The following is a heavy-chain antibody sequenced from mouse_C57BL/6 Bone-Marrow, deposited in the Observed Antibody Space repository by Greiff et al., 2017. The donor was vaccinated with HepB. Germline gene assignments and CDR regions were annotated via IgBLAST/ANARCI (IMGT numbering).Heavy chain of an antibody. J-gene: IGHJ4*01. CDR1: GFSLTSYG. D-gene: IGHD2-1*01. Sequence: QVQLKESGPGLVAPSQRLSITCTVSGFSLTSYGVHWVRQPPGKGLEWLVVIWSDGSTTYNSALKSRLSISKDNSKSQVFLKMNSLQTDDTAMYYCARHGGNYDAMDYWGQGTSVTVSS. CDR2: IWSDGST. CDR3: ARHGGNYDAMDY. V-gene: IGHV2-6-1*01.